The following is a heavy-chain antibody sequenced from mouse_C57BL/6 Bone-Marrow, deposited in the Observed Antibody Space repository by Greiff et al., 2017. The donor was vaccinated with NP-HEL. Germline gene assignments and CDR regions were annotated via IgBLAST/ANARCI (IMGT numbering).Heavy chain of an antibody. J-gene: IGHJ2*01. CDR1: GFTFSSYA. Sequence: EVKLMESGGGLVKPGGSLKLSCAASGFTFSSYAMSWVRQTPEKRLEWVATISDGGSYTYYPDNVKGRFTISRDNAKNNLYLQMSHLKSEDTAMYYCARDSLTGYGSSFYYFDYWGQGTTLTVSS. D-gene: IGHD1-1*01. V-gene: IGHV5-4*01. CDR2: ISDGGSYT. CDR3: ARDSLTGYGSSFYYFDY.